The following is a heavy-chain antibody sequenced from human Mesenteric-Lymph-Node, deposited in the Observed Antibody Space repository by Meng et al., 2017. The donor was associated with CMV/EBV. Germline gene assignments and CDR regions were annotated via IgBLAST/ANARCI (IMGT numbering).Heavy chain of an antibody. J-gene: IGHJ4*02. D-gene: IGHD2-15*01. CDR2: IYWDDDK. CDR1: LSTSGVG. V-gene: IGHV2-5*02. Sequence: LSTSGVGVGWIRQPPGQALEWLALIYWDDDKRYSPSLRNRLTITKDTSKSQVVLTMTNLDPVDTATYYCARHKRFCGGSGCYSDFDYWGQGALVTVSS. CDR3: ARHKRFCGGSGCYSDFDY.